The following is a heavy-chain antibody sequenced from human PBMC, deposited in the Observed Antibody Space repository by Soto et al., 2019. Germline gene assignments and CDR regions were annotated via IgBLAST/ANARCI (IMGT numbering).Heavy chain of an antibody. J-gene: IGHJ5*02. CDR3: ARVRGIAVAGARLWLDP. CDR1: GYTFTSYG. Sequence: QVQLVQSGAEVKKPGASVKVSCKASGYTFTSYGISWVRQAPGQGLEWMGWISAYNGNTNYAQKLQGRVTMTTDTSTSTDYMELRSLRSDDTAVYYCARVRGIAVAGARLWLDPWGQGTLVTVSS. V-gene: IGHV1-18*04. D-gene: IGHD6-19*01. CDR2: ISAYNGNT.